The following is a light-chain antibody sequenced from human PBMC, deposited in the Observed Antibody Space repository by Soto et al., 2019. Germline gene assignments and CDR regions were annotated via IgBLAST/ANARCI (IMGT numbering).Light chain of an antibody. CDR1: SSDGGGYNY. Sequence: QSALTQPASVSGSPGQSITISCTGTSSDGGGYNYVSWYQQHPGKAPKLIIYEVSNRPSGVSNRFSGSKSGNTASLTISGLQAEDEADYYCSSYTSSSTRVFGTGTKLTVL. CDR2: EVS. J-gene: IGLJ1*01. CDR3: SSYTSSSTRV. V-gene: IGLV2-14*01.